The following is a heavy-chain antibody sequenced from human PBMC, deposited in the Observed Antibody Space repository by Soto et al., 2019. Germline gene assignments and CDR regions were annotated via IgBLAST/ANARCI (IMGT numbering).Heavy chain of an antibody. CDR2: ISYDGSNN. Sequence: GGSLRLSCAASGFTFSSYGRHWVRQAPGKGLEWVAVISYDGSNNYYADSVKGRFTISRDNSKNTLYLQMNSLRAEDTVVYYCAKTASYSSSWYNYWGQGTLVTVSS. J-gene: IGHJ4*02. V-gene: IGHV3-30*18. CDR3: AKTASYSSSWYNY. D-gene: IGHD6-13*01. CDR1: GFTFSSYG.